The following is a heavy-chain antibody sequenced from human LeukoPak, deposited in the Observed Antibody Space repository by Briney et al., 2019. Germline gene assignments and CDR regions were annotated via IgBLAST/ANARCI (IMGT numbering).Heavy chain of an antibody. V-gene: IGHV4-4*07. CDR3: ARTTGHYLFDQ. D-gene: IGHD3-3*01. CDR2: IYDSGST. Sequence: SETLSLTCTVSRGPISNWYWSWIRQPAGKGLEWIGRIYDSGSTEYNPSLRSRVIMSVDTSKNEFSLKLSSVTAADTAVYYCARTTGHYLFDQWGQGTLVIVSS. CDR1: RGPISNWY. J-gene: IGHJ4*02.